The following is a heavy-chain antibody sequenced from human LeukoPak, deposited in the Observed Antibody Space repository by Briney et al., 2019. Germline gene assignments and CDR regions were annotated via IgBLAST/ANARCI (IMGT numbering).Heavy chain of an antibody. V-gene: IGHV4-34*01. CDR3: ARSGPDTIFGVVIPFDY. CDR2: INHSGST. CDR1: GVSFSGYY. J-gene: IGHJ4*02. D-gene: IGHD3-3*01. Sequence: PSETLSLTCAVYGVSFSGYYWSWIRQPPGKGLEWIGEINHSGSTNYNPSLKSRVTISVDTSKNQFSLKLSSVTAADTAVYYCARSGPDTIFGVVIPFDYWGQGTLVTVSS.